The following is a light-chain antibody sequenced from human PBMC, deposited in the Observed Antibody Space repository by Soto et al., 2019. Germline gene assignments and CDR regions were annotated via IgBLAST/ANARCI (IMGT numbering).Light chain of an antibody. J-gene: IGKJ4*01. CDR2: DAS. CDR1: HDIRNY. V-gene: IGKV1-33*01. CDR3: QQYDNLPLT. Sequence: DIQMTQSPSSLSASVGDRVTITCQASHDIRNYLNWYQQKPGQAPRLLIHDASRLQTGVPSRFSGSGSGTDFILTIISLQPDDIATYHCQQYDNLPLTFGGGTKVEI.